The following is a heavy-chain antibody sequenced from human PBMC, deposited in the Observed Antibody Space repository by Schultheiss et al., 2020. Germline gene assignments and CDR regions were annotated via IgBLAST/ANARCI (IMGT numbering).Heavy chain of an antibody. V-gene: IGHV3-23*01. CDR3: AKDRGYSYGYGY. CDR2: ISGSGGST. Sequence: GGSLRLSCAASGFTFSSYAMSWVRQAPGKGLEWVSAISGSGGSTYYADSVKGRFTISRDNSKNTLYLQMNGLRAEDTAVYYRAKDRGYSYGYGYWGQGTLVTVSS. CDR1: GFTFSSYA. J-gene: IGHJ4*02. D-gene: IGHD5-18*01.